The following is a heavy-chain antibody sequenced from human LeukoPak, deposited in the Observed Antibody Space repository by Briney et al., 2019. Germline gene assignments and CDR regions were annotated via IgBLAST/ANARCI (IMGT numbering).Heavy chain of an antibody. V-gene: IGHV1-18*01. Sequence: ASVKVSCKASGYTFTSYGISWVRQAPVQGLEWMGWISAYNGNTNYAQKLQGRVTMTTDTSTSTAYMELRSLRSDDTAVYYCARARSREFDFDYWGQGTLVTVSS. CDR3: ARARSREFDFDY. D-gene: IGHD3-10*01. J-gene: IGHJ4*02. CDR2: ISAYNGNT. CDR1: GYTFTSYG.